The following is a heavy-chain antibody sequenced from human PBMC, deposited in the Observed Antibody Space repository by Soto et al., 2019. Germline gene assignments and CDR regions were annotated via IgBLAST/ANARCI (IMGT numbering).Heavy chain of an antibody. Sequence: SETLSLTCTVSGGSISNYYWSWIRQPAGKGLEWIGRIYTGGSTNYNPSLKSRVTMSTDTSKNQFSLRLTSVTAADTAVYYCARASVGPPGGGSWIMPFDYWDQGALVTVSS. CDR3: ARASVGPPGGGSWIMPFDY. D-gene: IGHD2-15*01. J-gene: IGHJ4*02. CDR1: GGSISNYY. V-gene: IGHV4-4*07. CDR2: IYTGGST.